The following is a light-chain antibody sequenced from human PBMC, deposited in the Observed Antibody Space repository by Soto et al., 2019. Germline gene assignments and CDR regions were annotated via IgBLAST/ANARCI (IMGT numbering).Light chain of an antibody. V-gene: IGLV2-14*03. Sequence: QSALTQPASVSGSPGQSITISCTGTSNYVGGYNYVSWYQQHPGKAPKLMTFDVSYRPSGVSNRFSGSTSGNTASLTISGLRPHDKAVSYCSSYTTSSTVFGGGTKLTVL. CDR1: SNYVGGYNY. CDR3: SSYTTSSTV. CDR2: DVS. J-gene: IGLJ2*01.